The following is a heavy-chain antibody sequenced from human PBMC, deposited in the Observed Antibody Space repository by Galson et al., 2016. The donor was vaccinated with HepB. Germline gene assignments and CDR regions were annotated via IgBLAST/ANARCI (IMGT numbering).Heavy chain of an antibody. CDR2: IYSGGIT. J-gene: IGHJ4*02. CDR1: GFNVSTSF. D-gene: IGHD4-11*01. Sequence: SLRLSCAASGFNVSTSFMNWVRQAPGEGLEWVSVIYSGGITYFADSVKGRFTISRDSSKNTMYLQMNNLRVEDTGVYYCAREVGLQRFDCWGQGTLVTVSS. CDR3: AREVGLQRFDC. V-gene: IGHV3-53*01.